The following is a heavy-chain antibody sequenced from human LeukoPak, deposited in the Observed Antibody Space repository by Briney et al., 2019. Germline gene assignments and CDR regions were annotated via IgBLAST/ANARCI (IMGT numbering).Heavy chain of an antibody. CDR2: IYTSGST. J-gene: IGHJ6*02. Sequence: PSETLSLTCTVSGGSISSGSYYWSWIRQPAGKGLEWIGRIYTSGSTNYNPSLKSRVTISVDTSKNQFSLKLSSVTAADTAVYYCARLPPSYYYGSSGYYPAYYYYGMDVWGQGTTVTVSS. CDR1: GGSISSGSYY. V-gene: IGHV4-61*02. CDR3: ARLPPSYYYGSSGYYPAYYYYGMDV. D-gene: IGHD3-22*01.